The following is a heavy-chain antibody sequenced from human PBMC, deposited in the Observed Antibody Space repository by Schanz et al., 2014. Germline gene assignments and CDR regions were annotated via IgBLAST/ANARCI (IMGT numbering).Heavy chain of an antibody. CDR2: ISSSSSTR. J-gene: IGHJ3*02. V-gene: IGHV3-48*04. Sequence: EVQLVESGGGLVQPGGSLRLSCTASGFPFSDYWMSWVRQAPGGGLEWVSYISSSSSTRYYADSVKGRFTISRDNAKNTLYLQMNSLRAEDTAVYYCAKGRFGELSAFDIWGQGTMVTVSS. CDR1: GFPFSDYW. D-gene: IGHD3-10*01. CDR3: AKGRFGELSAFDI.